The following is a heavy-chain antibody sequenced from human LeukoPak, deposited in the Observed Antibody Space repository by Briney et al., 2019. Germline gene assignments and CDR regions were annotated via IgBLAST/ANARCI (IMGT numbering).Heavy chain of an antibody. J-gene: IGHJ4*02. D-gene: IGHD5-12*01. CDR3: ATKYSAGWLFDY. CDR2: IDNDGSYI. Sequence: GGSLRLSCAASGFTFSSYTTNWVRQAPGKGLEWVSSIDNDGSYIYYADSVKGRFTLSRDNAENSVHLQMISLRAEDTAVYYCATKYSAGWLFDYWDQGTLVTVSS. V-gene: IGHV3-21*01. CDR1: GFTFSSYT.